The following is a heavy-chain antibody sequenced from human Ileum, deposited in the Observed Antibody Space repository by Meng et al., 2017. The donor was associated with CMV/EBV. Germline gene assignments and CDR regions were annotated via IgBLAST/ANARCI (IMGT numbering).Heavy chain of an antibody. J-gene: IGHJ4*02. CDR2: IYNSGKT. CDR1: ADSITTGNFF. V-gene: IGHV4-30-4*01. Sequence: VQLKEPGPGLVKPSENLSLICCVSADSITTGNFFWSWSRQAQGKDMEWIGYIYNSGKTDCNPSLKSRVTISIDTSKNQFSLKLTSVTAADTAVYYCARGRVAQDYWGQGTLVTVSS. CDR3: ARGRVAQDY.